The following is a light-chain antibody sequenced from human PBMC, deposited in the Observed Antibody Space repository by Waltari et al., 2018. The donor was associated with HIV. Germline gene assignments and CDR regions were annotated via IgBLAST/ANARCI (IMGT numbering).Light chain of an antibody. J-gene: IGKJ5*01. CDR3: QQYNNWPIT. CDR2: GAS. CDR1: QSIASN. V-gene: IGKV3-15*01. Sequence: EIVMTQSPATLSVSPGERATVSCRASQSIASNLAWYQQKPGQAPRPLIHGASTRATGIPARFSGSGSGTEFTLTISSLQSEDCAVYYCQQYNNWPITFGQGTRLEIK.